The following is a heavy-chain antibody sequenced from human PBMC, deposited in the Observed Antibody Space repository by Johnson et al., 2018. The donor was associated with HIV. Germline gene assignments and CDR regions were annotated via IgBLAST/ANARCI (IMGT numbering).Heavy chain of an antibody. V-gene: IGHV3-30*03. CDR3: ARGGAAAGPDAFDI. Sequence: QVQLVESGGGVVQPGRSLRLSCAASGFTLNNYGMHLVRQTPGKGLEWVALISYDGSEKYYVDSVKGRFTISRDNAKNSLYLQMNSLRAEDTAVYYCARGGAAAGPDAFDILGQGTMVTVSS. D-gene: IGHD6-13*01. CDR2: ISYDGSEK. J-gene: IGHJ3*02. CDR1: GFTLNNYG.